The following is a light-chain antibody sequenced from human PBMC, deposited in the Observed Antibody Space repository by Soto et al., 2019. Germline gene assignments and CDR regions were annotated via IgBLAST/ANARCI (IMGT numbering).Light chain of an antibody. CDR2: DVS. Sequence: DIHMSQSPSPLSASVGDRVTFTCQASQDIGNRLNWYQQKPGKAPKLLVYDVSNLQTGVPSRFSGRGSGTDFTLGIMSLQPEDFATYYGEHYDTLPALSFRPGTKVDIK. CDR1: QDIGNR. V-gene: IGKV1-33*01. J-gene: IGKJ3*01. CDR3: EHYDTLPALS.